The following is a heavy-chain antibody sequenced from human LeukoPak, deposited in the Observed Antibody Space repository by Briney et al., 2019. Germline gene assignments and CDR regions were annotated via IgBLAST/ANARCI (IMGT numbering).Heavy chain of an antibody. CDR2: VYNSGNT. D-gene: IGHD3-10*01. CDR1: GGSISSYY. V-gene: IGHV4-59*08. CDR3: ARAFDYGSSNWFDP. Sequence: SETLSLTCAVSGGSISSYYWTWIRQPPGTGLEWIGYVYNSGNTNYNPSLRSRVTISIDASKNQFSLKLNSATAADTAVYYCARAFDYGSSNWFDPWGQGTLVTVSP. J-gene: IGHJ5*02.